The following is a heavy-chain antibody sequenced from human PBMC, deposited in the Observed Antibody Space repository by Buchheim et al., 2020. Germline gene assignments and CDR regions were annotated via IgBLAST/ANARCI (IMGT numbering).Heavy chain of an antibody. Sequence: QVQLVESGGGVVQPGRSLRLSCAASGFTFSSYGMHWVRQAPGKGLEWVAVISYDGSNKYYADSVKGRFTISRDNSKNTLYLQMNSLRAEDTAVYYCAKDRITMIVVVMGPLSGMDVWGQGTT. D-gene: IGHD3-22*01. J-gene: IGHJ6*02. CDR3: AKDRITMIVVVMGPLSGMDV. CDR2: ISYDGSNK. CDR1: GFTFSSYG. V-gene: IGHV3-30*18.